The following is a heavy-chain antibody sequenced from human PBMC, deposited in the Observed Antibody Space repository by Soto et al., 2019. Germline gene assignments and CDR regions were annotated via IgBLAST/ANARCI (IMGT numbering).Heavy chain of an antibody. CDR3: AVNQFDSYVPKGGLDY. CDR1: GYPFTSYG. Sequence: QVQLVQSGDEVKKPGASVKVSCKASGYPFTSYGISWVRKATGQGLELMGWISAYNGNTNYAQKLQGRVTTTTETDTCKAYMELSRLRSDKTAVYCGAVNQFDSYVPKGGLDYWGQGTLDNVSS. V-gene: IGHV1-18*01. CDR2: ISAYNGNT. D-gene: IGHD5-18*01. J-gene: IGHJ4*02.